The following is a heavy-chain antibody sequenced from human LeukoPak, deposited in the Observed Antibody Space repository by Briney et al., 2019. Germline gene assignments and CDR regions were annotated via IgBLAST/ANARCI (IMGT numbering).Heavy chain of an antibody. CDR2: INPNCGGT. J-gene: IGHJ4*02. D-gene: IGHD1-26*01. Sequence: ASVKVSCKASGYTFTGYYMHWVRQAPGQGLEWMGWINPNCGGTNYAQKFQGRVTMTRDTSISTAYMELSRLRSDDTAVYYCARDLRWELQGTTPLDYWGQGTLVTVSS. CDR3: ARDLRWELQGTTPLDY. CDR1: GYTFTGYY. V-gene: IGHV1-2*02.